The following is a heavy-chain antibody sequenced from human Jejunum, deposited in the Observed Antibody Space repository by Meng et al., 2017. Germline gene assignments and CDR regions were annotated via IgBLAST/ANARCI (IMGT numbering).Heavy chain of an antibody. J-gene: IGHJ4*02. D-gene: IGHD1-26*01. CDR1: CPLHSYGYQ. V-gene: IGHV4-61*08. CDR2: ASI. Sequence: QEVWPGTCPPSESISLIFPVLWCPLHSYGYQWRWTPQAPGKGLEWIGYASINYNPSLKSRVPISVDTSKNQFSLRLTSVTAADTAVYYCARDHMGSLDYWGQGILVTVSS. CDR3: ARDHMGSLDY.